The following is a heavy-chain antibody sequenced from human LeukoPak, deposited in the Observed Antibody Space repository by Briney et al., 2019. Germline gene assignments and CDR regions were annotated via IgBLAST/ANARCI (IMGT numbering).Heavy chain of an antibody. CDR2: MYYSGST. V-gene: IGHV4-39*07. CDR1: GGSISSSSYY. J-gene: IGHJ4*02. Sequence: SETLSLTCTVSGGSISSSSYYWGWIRQPPGKGLEWIGNMYYSGSTYYNPSLKSRVTISVDTSKNQFSLKLSSVTAADTAVYYCVRDGYNYYFDSWGQGTLVTVSS. D-gene: IGHD5-24*01. CDR3: VRDGYNYYFDS.